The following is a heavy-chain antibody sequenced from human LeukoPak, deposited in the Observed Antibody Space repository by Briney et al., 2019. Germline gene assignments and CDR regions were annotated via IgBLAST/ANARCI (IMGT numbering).Heavy chain of an antibody. CDR2: MNPNSGNT. CDR1: GYTFTSYD. D-gene: IGHD3-9*01. J-gene: IGHJ4*02. CDR3: ARADGYESRAPYYDILTGPDY. Sequence: ASVKVSCKASGYTFTSYDINWVRQATGQGLEWMGWMNPNSGNTGYAQKFQGRVTMTRNTSISTAYMELSSLRSEDTAVYYCARADGYESRAPYYDILTGPDYWGQGTLVTVSS. V-gene: IGHV1-8*01.